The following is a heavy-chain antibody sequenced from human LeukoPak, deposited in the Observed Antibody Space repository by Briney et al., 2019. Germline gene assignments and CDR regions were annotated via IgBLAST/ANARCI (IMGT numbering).Heavy chain of an antibody. J-gene: IGHJ6*02. V-gene: IGHV1-2*02. D-gene: IGHD3-9*01. CDR1: GYTFTGYY. CDR3: ARDARGDYDILTGYSLLYYYYGMDV. Sequence: ASVKVSCKASGYTFTGYYMHWVRQAPGQGLEWMGWINPNSGGTNYAQKFQGRVTMTRDTSISTAYMELSRLRSDDTAVYYCARDARGDYDILTGYSLLYYYYGMDVWGQGTTVTVSS. CDR2: INPNSGGT.